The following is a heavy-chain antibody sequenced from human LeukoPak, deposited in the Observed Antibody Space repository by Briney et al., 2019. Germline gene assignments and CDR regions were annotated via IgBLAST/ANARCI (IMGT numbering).Heavy chain of an antibody. J-gene: IGHJ3*02. D-gene: IGHD2-2*01. CDR3: AGSRVVPAAQDAFDI. CDR1: GGSFSGYY. CDR2: INHSGST. Sequence: PSETLSLTCAVYGGSFSGYYWSWIRQPPGKGLEWIGEINHSGSTNYNPSLKSRVTISVDTSKNQFSLKLSSVTAADTAVYYCAGSRVVPAAQDAFDIWGQGTMVTVSS. V-gene: IGHV4-34*01.